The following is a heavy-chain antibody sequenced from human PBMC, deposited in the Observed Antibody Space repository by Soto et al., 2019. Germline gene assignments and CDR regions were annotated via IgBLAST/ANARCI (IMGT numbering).Heavy chain of an antibody. D-gene: IGHD2-21*02. V-gene: IGHV3-48*02. J-gene: IGHJ4*02. CDR2: ISSSSSTK. Sequence: EVQLVESGGCLVQPGGSLRLSCAASGFTFSSYSMNWVRQAPGKGLEWVSYISSSSSTKYYADSVKGRFTISRDNAKSSLYLQMNSLRDGDTAVYYCARIYGGNSYYFDHWGQGTLVTVSS. CDR1: GFTFSSYS. CDR3: ARIYGGNSYYFDH.